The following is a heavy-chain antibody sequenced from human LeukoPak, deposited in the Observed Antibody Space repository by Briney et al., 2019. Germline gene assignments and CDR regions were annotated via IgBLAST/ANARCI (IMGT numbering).Heavy chain of an antibody. CDR1: GGSISSNSYY. CDR3: ARGGTGSGSSFWFDP. V-gene: IGHV4-39*01. J-gene: IGHJ5*02. CDR2: IYYSGST. D-gene: IGHD3-10*01. Sequence: SETLSLTCAVSGGSISSNSYYWGWIRQPPGKGLEWIGSIYYSGSTYYNPSLKSRVTISVDTSKNQFSLKLSSVTAADTAVYYCARGGTGSGSSFWFDPWGQGTLVTVSS.